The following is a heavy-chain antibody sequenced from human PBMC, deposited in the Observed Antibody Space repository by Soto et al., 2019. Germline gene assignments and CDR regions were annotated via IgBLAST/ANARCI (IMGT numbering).Heavy chain of an antibody. D-gene: IGHD3-10*01. V-gene: IGHV4-39*01. CDR1: GGSISSSSYY. Sequence: PSETLSLTCTVSGGSISSSSYYWGWIRQPPGKGLEWIGSIYYSGSTYYNPSLKSRVTISADTSKNQFSLKLSSVTAADTAVYYCRGRGEFNSYYYGMDVWGQGTTVTVSS. CDR3: RGRGEFNSYYYGMDV. J-gene: IGHJ6*02. CDR2: IYYSGST.